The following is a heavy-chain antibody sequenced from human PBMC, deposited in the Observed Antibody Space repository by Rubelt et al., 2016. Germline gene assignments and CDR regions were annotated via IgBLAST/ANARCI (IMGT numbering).Heavy chain of an antibody. Sequence: GGSFSGYYWSWIRQPPGKGLEWIGYIYYSGSTNYNPSLKSRVTISVDTSKNQFSLKLSSVTAADTAVYYCARGGYSSGYYLDYYYGMDVWGQGTTVTVSS. V-gene: IGHV4-59*01. CDR2: IYYSGST. J-gene: IGHJ6*02. D-gene: IGHD3-22*01. CDR3: ARGGYSSGYYLDYYYGMDV. CDR1: GGSFSGYY.